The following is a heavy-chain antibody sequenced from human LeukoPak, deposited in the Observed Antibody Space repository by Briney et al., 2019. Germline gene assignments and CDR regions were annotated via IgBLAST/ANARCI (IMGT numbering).Heavy chain of an antibody. CDR1: GYTFTSYY. Sequence: VASVKVSCKASGYTFTSYYMHWVRQAPGQGLEWMGIINPSGGSTSYAQKFQGRVTMTRDTSTSTVYMELSSLRSEDTAVYYCARDQDYHDSSGYFSSPFDPWGQGTLVTVSS. V-gene: IGHV1-46*01. CDR3: ARDQDYHDSSGYFSSPFDP. CDR2: INPSGGST. D-gene: IGHD3-22*01. J-gene: IGHJ5*02.